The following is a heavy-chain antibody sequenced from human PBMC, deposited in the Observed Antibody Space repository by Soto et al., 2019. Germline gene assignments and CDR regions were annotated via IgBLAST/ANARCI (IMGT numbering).Heavy chain of an antibody. J-gene: IGHJ4*02. Sequence: EVQLVESGGGLVQPGGSLRLSCAASGFTFSTYEMNWVRLAPGKGLEWVSYISSSGNTIHYADSVTGRFTSSRDNAKNSLYLQMNSLRAEDTAVYYCARGPFYYDTSGPHDYWGQGTLVTVSS. CDR1: GFTFSTYE. V-gene: IGHV3-48*03. CDR2: ISSSGNTI. CDR3: ARGPFYYDTSGPHDY. D-gene: IGHD3-22*01.